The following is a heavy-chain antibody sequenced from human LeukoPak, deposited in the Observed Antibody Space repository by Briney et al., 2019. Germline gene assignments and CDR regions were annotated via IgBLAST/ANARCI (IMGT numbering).Heavy chain of an antibody. D-gene: IGHD6-13*01. CDR3: ARLSQSTSWYDDY. V-gene: IGHV4-4*07. CDR2: IHSYEGF. CDR1: GGSISSYY. J-gene: IGHJ4*02. Sequence: PSETLSLTCSVSGGSISSYYWCWIRQPAGKGLEWIGRIHSYEGFNYNPSLRSRVTMSVDTSKNQFALKLSSVTAADTAVYYCARLSQSTSWYDDYWGQGTLVTVSS.